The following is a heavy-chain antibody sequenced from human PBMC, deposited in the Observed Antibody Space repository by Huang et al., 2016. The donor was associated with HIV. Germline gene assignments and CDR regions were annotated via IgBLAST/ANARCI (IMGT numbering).Heavy chain of an antibody. D-gene: IGHD3-9*01. Sequence: QVQLQESGPGLVKPSQTLSLTCSVSGGSISSGNYYWSWIRQPAGKGLEGIGHIDTSGTTSYNSSLTSRVTISVATSKNQVSLKLSSVTAADTAVYYCARLTGYSTFDIWGHGTVVTVSS. J-gene: IGHJ3*02. CDR3: ARLTGYSTFDI. CDR2: IDTSGTT. CDR1: GGSISSGNYY. V-gene: IGHV4-61*09.